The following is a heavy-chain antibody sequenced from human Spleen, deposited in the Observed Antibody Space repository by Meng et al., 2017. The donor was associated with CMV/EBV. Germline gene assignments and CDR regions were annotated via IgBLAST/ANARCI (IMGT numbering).Heavy chain of an antibody. CDR1: GFTFSSYG. D-gene: IGHD3-10*02. CDR2: IRYDGSNK. CDR3: ARTDVRY. V-gene: IGHV3-30*02. Sequence: GESLKISCAASGFTFSSYGMHWVRQAPGKGLEWVAFIRYDGSNKYYADSVKGRFTISRDNSKNTLYLQMNSLRAEDTAVYYCARTDVRYWGQGTLVTVSS. J-gene: IGHJ4*02.